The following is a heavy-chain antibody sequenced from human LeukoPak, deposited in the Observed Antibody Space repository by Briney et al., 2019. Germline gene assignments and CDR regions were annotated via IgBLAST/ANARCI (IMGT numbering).Heavy chain of an antibody. Sequence: GGSLRLSCAASGFTFDDYAMHWVRQAPGKGLEWTSGISWNSGSKLYADSVKGRFTISRDNAKNSLYLQMNSLRAEDTALYYCAKDREYGNSWVFDYWGQGTLVTVSS. CDR2: ISWNSGSK. CDR3: AKDREYGNSWVFDY. J-gene: IGHJ4*02. CDR1: GFTFDDYA. V-gene: IGHV3-9*01. D-gene: IGHD6-13*01.